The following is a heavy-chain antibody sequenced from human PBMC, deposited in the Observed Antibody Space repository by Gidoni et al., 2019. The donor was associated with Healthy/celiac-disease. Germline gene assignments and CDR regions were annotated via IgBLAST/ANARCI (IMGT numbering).Heavy chain of an antibody. CDR3: ARDYTDTLVVVPAALDY. J-gene: IGHJ4*02. D-gene: IGHD2-2*01. CDR2: ISSSSSYI. Sequence: EVQLVESGGGLVKPGGSLRLSCAASGFTFSSYSMNWVRQAPGKGLEWVSSISSSSSYIYYADSVKGRFTISRDNAKNSLYLQMNSLRAEDTAVYYCARDYTDTLVVVPAALDYWGQGTLVTVSS. V-gene: IGHV3-21*01. CDR1: GFTFSSYS.